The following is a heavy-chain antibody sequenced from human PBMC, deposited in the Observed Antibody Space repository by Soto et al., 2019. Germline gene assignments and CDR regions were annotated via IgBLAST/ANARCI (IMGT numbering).Heavy chain of an antibody. Sequence: ASVKVSCKASGYTFTSYYMHWVRQAPGQGLEWMGIINPSGGSTSYAQKFQGRVTMTRDTSTSTVYMELSSLRSEDTAAYYCARTLSGVVVAAPDDYWGQGTLVTVSS. CDR1: GYTFTSYY. CDR3: ARTLSGVVVAAPDDY. J-gene: IGHJ4*02. D-gene: IGHD2-15*01. CDR2: INPSGGST. V-gene: IGHV1-46*03.